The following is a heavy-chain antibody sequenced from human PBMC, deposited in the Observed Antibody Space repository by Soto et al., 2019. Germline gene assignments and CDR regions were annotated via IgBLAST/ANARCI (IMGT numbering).Heavy chain of an antibody. J-gene: IGHJ4*02. V-gene: IGHV3-73*01. Sequence: EVQLVESGGGLVQPGGSLKLSCAASGFTFSGSAMHWVRQASGKGLEWVGRIRSKANSYATAYAASVKGRFTISRDESKNTAYLERNSLNPEDTAVYYCTSHPPDRGVMHLDYWGQGTLVTVSS. D-gene: IGHD3-10*01. CDR3: TSHPPDRGVMHLDY. CDR2: IRSKANSYAT. CDR1: GFTFSGSA.